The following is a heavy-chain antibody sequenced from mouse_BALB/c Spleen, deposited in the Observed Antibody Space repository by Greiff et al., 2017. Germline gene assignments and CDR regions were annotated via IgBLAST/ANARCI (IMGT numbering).Heavy chain of an antibody. J-gene: IGHJ3*01. Sequence: QVQLQQPGAELVKPGTSVKLSCKASGYNFTSYWINWVKLRPGQGLEWIGDIYPGSGSTNYNEKFKSKATLTVDTSSSTAYMQLSSLASEDSALYYCSTYGNYAWFAYWGQGTLVTVSA. D-gene: IGHD2-1*01. CDR3: STYGNYAWFAY. V-gene: IGHV1-55*01. CDR2: IYPGSGST. CDR1: GYNFTSYW.